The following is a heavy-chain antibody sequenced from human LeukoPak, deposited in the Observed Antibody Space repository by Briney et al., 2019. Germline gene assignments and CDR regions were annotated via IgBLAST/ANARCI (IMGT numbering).Heavy chain of an antibody. D-gene: IGHD3-22*01. Sequence: SETLSLTCAVYGGSFSGYYWSWLRQPPGKGLEWIGEINHSGSTNYNPSLKSRVTISVDTSKNQFSLKLSSVTAADTAVYYCARGPMIVVVNTSGAFDIWGQGTMVTVSS. CDR1: GGSFSGYY. J-gene: IGHJ3*02. CDR3: ARGPMIVVVNTSGAFDI. V-gene: IGHV4-34*01. CDR2: INHSGST.